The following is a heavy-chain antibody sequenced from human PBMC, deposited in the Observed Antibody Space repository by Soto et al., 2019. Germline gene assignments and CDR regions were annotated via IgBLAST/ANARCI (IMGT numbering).Heavy chain of an antibody. D-gene: IGHD3-22*01. CDR2: ISYDGSNK. J-gene: IGHJ4*02. V-gene: IGHV3-30*18. Sequence: GGSLRLSCAASGFTFSSYGMHWVRQAQGKGLEWVAVISYDGSNKYYADSVKGRFTISRDNSKNTLYLQMNSLRAEDTAVYYCAKDLGDYYDSSGYQYDYWGQGTLVTVSS. CDR3: AKDLGDYYDSSGYQYDY. CDR1: GFTFSSYG.